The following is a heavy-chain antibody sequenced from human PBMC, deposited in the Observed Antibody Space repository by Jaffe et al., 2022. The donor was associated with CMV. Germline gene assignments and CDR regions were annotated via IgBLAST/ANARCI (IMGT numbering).Heavy chain of an antibody. V-gene: IGHV3-7*03. CDR3: ARSPPEYCSGGSCYIAFDI. D-gene: IGHD2-15*01. CDR2: IKQDGSEK. J-gene: IGHJ3*02. Sequence: EVQLVESGGGLVQPGGSLRLSCAASGFTFSSYWMSWVRQAPGKGLEWVANIKQDGSEKYYVDSVKGRFTISRDNAKNSLYLQMNSLRAEDTAVYYCARSPPEYCSGGSCYIAFDIWGQGTMVTVSS. CDR1: GFTFSSYW.